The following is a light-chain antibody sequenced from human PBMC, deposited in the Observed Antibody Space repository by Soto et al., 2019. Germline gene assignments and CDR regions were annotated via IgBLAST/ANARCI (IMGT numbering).Light chain of an antibody. CDR3: QQYGSSPPYT. J-gene: IGKJ2*01. CDR2: GAS. CDR1: QSVSSRY. Sequence: EIVLTQSPGTLSLSPGERATLSCRASQSVSSRYLAWYQQKPGQAPRLLMYGASSRATDIPDRFSGSGSGTDLTLTISRLEPEDFAVYYCQQYGSSPPYTFGQGTKLEMK. V-gene: IGKV3-20*01.